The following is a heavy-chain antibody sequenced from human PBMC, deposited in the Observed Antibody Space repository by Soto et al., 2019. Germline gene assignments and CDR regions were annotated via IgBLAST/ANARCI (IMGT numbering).Heavy chain of an antibody. CDR2: ISGSGGST. D-gene: IGHD3-9*01. V-gene: IGHV3-23*01. J-gene: IGHJ4*02. CDR3: AKAHILTGYYFDY. CDR1: GFTFGGHA. Sequence: SGGLLRLSCAASGFTFGGHAMSWVRQAQGKGLEWVSAISGSGGSTYYADSVKGRFTISRDNSKNTLYLQMNSLRAEDTAVYYCAKAHILTGYYFDYWGQGTLVTVSS.